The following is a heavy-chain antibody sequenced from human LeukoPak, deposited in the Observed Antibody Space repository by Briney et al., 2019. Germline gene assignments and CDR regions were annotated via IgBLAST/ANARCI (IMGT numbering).Heavy chain of an antibody. CDR2: INSDGSTT. CDR1: GFTFSNYW. D-gene: IGHD6-25*01. Sequence: PGGSLRLSCAASGFTFSNYWMHWVRQAPGKGLVWVSRINSDGSTTTYADSVRGRFTISRDNAKNSLYLQMNSLRAEDTAVYYCARDPGFSAFDIWGQGTMVTVSS. CDR3: ARDPGFSAFDI. V-gene: IGHV3-74*01. J-gene: IGHJ3*02.